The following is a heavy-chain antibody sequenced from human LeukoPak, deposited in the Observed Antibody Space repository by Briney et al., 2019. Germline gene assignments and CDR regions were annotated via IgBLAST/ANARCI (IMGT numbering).Heavy chain of an antibody. CDR3: AKVVSSGWYPNWFDP. V-gene: IGHV4-59*01. CDR2: IYYSGST. Sequence: SETLSLTCTVSGGSISSYYWGWIRQPPGKGLEWIGYIYYSGSTNYNPSLKSRVTISVDTSKNQFSLKLSSVTAADTAVYYCAKVVSSGWYPNWFDPWGQGTLVTVSS. CDR1: GGSISSYY. D-gene: IGHD6-19*01. J-gene: IGHJ5*02.